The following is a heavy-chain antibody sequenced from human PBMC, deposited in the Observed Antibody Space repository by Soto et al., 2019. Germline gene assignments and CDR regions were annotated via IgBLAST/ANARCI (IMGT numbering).Heavy chain of an antibody. CDR1: GFTFSSYG. J-gene: IGHJ4*02. Sequence: QVQLVESGGGVVQPGRSLRLSCAASGFTFSSYGMHWVRQAPGKGLEWVAVIWYDGSNKYYADSVKGRFTISRDNSKNTLKLQMNSLRAEDTAVYYCAREPWGSGYDGLDYWGQGTLVTVSS. CDR3: AREPWGSGYDGLDY. CDR2: IWYDGSNK. D-gene: IGHD3-3*01. V-gene: IGHV3-33*01.